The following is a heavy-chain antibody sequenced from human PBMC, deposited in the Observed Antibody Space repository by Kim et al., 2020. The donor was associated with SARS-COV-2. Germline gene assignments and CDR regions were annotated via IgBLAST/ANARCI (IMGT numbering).Heavy chain of an antibody. Sequence: GGSLRLSCAASGFTFGDYAMHWVRQAPGKGLEWVSGISWNSGSIGYADSVKGRFTISRDNAKNSLYLQMNSLRAEDTALYYCAKDLWGLRYFDWLPSPFDYWGQGTLVTVSS. CDR2: ISWNSGSI. CDR1: GFTFGDYA. CDR3: AKDLWGLRYFDWLPSPFDY. D-gene: IGHD3-9*01. J-gene: IGHJ4*02. V-gene: IGHV3-9*01.